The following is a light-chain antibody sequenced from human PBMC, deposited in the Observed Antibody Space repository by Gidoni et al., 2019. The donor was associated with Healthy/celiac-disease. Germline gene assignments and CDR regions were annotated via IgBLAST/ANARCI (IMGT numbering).Light chain of an antibody. CDR2: KAS. V-gene: IGKV1-5*03. J-gene: IGKJ1*01. CDR1: QSISSW. Sequence: DIQMTQSPSTLSASVGDRVTITCRASQSISSWLAWYQQKPVKAPKLLIYKASSLESGVPSRFSGSGSGTEFTLTLSSLQPDDFATYYCQQYNSYSRTFGQGTKVEIK. CDR3: QQYNSYSRT.